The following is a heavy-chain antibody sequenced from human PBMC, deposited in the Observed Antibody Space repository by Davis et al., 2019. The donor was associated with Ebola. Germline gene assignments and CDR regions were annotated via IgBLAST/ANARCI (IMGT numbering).Heavy chain of an antibody. J-gene: IGHJ4*02. CDR1: GYSFGRYG. Sequence: ASVKVSCKASGYSFGRYGISWVRQAPGQGLEWMGWISGYNGDRVYAQRLQGRVTMTTGTSTSTAYMELSSLRSDDTAIYYCARDGAEALVVPAAPDYWGQGTLVTVSS. D-gene: IGHD2-2*01. CDR2: ISGYNGDR. CDR3: ARDGAEALVVPAAPDY. V-gene: IGHV1-18*01.